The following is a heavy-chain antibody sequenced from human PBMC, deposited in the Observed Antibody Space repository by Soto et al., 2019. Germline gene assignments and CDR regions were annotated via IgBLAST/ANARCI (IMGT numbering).Heavy chain of an antibody. Sequence: ASVNVSCKASGYTFTSYDINWVRQATGKGLEWMGWMNPNSGNTGYAQKFQGRVTMTRNTSISTAYMELSSLRSEDTAVYYCARERTVAGNDYWGQGTLVTVSS. V-gene: IGHV1-8*01. CDR1: GYTFTSYD. J-gene: IGHJ4*02. D-gene: IGHD6-19*01. CDR2: MNPNSGNT. CDR3: ARERTVAGNDY.